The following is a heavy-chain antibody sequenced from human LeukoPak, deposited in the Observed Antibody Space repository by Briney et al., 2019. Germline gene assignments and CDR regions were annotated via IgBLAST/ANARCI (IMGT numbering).Heavy chain of an antibody. CDR1: GGSISSGDYY. CDR2: IYYSGST. D-gene: IGHD6-13*01. V-gene: IGHV4-30-4*01. CDR3: ARSAYSSSRLDY. Sequence: PSETLSLTCTVSGGSISSGDYYWSWIRQPPGKGLEWIGYIYYSGSTYYNPSLKSRVTISVDTSKNQFSLKLSSVTAADTAVYYCARSAYSSSRLDYWGQGTLVTVSS. J-gene: IGHJ4*02.